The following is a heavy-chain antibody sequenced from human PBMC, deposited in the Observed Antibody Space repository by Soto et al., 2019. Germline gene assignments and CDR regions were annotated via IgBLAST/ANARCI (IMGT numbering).Heavy chain of an antibody. CDR1: GGSISSGGYY. Sequence: SETLSLTCTVSGGSISSGGYYWSWIRQHPGKGLEWIGYIYYSGSTYYNPSLKSRVTISVDTSKNQFSLKLSSVTAADTAVYYCARGHIVLMVCAKGFHNDAFDIWGQGTMVTVSS. CDR2: IYYSGST. J-gene: IGHJ3*02. CDR3: ARGHIVLMVCAKGFHNDAFDI. D-gene: IGHD2-8*01. V-gene: IGHV4-31*03.